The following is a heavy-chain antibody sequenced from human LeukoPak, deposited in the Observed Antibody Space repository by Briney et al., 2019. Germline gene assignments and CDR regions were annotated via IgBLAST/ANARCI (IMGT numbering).Heavy chain of an antibody. D-gene: IGHD1-26*01. CDR1: GFTFSSYG. CDR3: AKESQLSYSGTFYIDY. CDR2: ISYDGSNK. J-gene: IGHJ4*02. V-gene: IGHV3-30*18. Sequence: PGRSLRLSCAASGFTFSSYGMHWVRQAPGKGLEWVAGISYDGSNKYYADSVKGRFTISRDSSKNTLYLQMNSLRAEDTAVYYCAKESQLSYSGTFYIDYWGQGTLVTVSS.